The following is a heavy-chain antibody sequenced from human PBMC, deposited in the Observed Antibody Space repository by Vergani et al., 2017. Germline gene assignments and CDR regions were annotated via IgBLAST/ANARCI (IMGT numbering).Heavy chain of an antibody. CDR1: GFTFSSYA. D-gene: IGHD2-15*01. CDR3: ARGSCGGGSCYSGGVDY. J-gene: IGHJ4*02. V-gene: IGHV3-30-3*01. Sequence: QVQLVEPGGGVVQPGRSLRLSCAASGFTFSSYAMHWVRQAPGKGLEWVAVISYDGSNKYYADSVKGRFTISRDNSKNTLYLQMNSLRAEDTAVYYCARGSCGGGSCYSGGVDYWGQGTLVTVSS. CDR2: ISYDGSNK.